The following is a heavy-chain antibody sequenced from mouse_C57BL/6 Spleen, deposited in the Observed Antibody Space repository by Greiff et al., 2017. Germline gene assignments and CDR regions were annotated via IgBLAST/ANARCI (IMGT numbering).Heavy chain of an antibody. CDR3: SRGALLRYYAMDY. J-gene: IGHJ4*01. Sequence: EVHLVESGPGMVKPSQSLSLTCTVTGYSITSGYDWHWIRHFPGNKLEWMGYIRYSGSTNYNPSLKSRISITHDTSKNPFFLKLNSVTTEDTATYYCSRGALLRYYAMDYWGQGTSVTVSS. CDR2: IRYSGST. CDR1: GYSITSGYD. D-gene: IGHD1-1*01. V-gene: IGHV3-1*01.